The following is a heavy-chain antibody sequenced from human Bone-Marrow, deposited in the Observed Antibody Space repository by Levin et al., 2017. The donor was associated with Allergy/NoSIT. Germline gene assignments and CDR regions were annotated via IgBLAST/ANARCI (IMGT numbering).Heavy chain of an antibody. J-gene: IGHJ6*02. CDR3: ARDLNYYDSSGYYIGGMDG. D-gene: IGHD3-22*01. CDR2: ISYDGSNK. V-gene: IGHV3-30*04. Sequence: GGSLRLSCAASGFTFSSYAMHWVRQAPGKGLEWVAVISYDGSNKYYADSVKGRFTISRDNSKNTLYLQMNSLRAEDTAVYYCARDLNYYDSSGYYIGGMDGWGQGTTVTVSS. CDR1: GFTFSSYA.